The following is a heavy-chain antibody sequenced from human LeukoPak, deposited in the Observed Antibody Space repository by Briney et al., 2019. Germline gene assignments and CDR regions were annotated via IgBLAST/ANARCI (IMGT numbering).Heavy chain of an antibody. Sequence: PSETLSLTCTVSGGSISSSSYYWGWIRQPPGKGLEWIGSIYYSGSTYYNPSLKSRVTISVDTSKNQFSLKLSSVTAADTAVYYCARAPRMVRFLEWLFDYWGQGTLVTVSS. V-gene: IGHV4-39*01. CDR1: GGSISSSSYY. J-gene: IGHJ4*02. CDR2: IYYSGST. D-gene: IGHD3-3*01. CDR3: ARAPRMVRFLEWLFDY.